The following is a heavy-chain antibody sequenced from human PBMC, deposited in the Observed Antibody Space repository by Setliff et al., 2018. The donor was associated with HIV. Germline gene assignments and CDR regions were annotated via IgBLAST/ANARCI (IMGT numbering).Heavy chain of an antibody. Sequence: ASVKVSCKASGYTFTSYYMHWVRQAPGQGLEWMGIINPSGGSTSYAQRFQGRVTMTEDTSTDTAYMELTSLRSEDTAMYYCAPVSSGWFDPWGQGTLVTVSS. V-gene: IGHV1-46*01. CDR1: GYTFTSYY. J-gene: IGHJ5*02. CDR2: INPSGGST. D-gene: IGHD2-2*01. CDR3: APVSSGWFDP.